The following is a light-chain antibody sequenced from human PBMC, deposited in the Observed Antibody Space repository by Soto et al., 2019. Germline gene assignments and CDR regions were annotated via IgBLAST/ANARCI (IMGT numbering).Light chain of an antibody. Sequence: EIVLTQSPATLSLSTGERATLSCRASQTLTSNYLAWYQQKPGQAPRLIIHGAASRATGIPDRFSGSGSGTDFTLTISRLEPEDFAVYYCQQYSNSVLTFGGGTKVEIK. CDR1: QTLTSNY. J-gene: IGKJ4*01. CDR3: QQYSNSVLT. V-gene: IGKV3-20*01. CDR2: GAA.